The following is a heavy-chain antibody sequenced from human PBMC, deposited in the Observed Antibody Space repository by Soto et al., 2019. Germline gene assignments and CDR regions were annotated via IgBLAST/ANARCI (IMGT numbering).Heavy chain of an antibody. J-gene: IGHJ3*02. D-gene: IGHD1-26*01. Sequence: SETLSLTCAVYAGSFSHYYWXXIRQSPGKGLEWIGKIKHXGSSTYXXXXRSRVSISVDMSKNQFXLRLTSVTAADTAVYYCARGGSXDXQVXXXIWGQXXXV. CDR3: ARGGSXDXQVXXXI. V-gene: IGHV4-34*01. CDR1: AGSFSHYY. CDR2: IKHXGSS.